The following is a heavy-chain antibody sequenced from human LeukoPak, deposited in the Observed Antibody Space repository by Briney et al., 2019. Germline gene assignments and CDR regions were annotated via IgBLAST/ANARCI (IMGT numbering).Heavy chain of an antibody. CDR2: IYYSGST. CDR3: ARTSARGAQFDY. Sequence: SETLSLTCTVSGGSISTYYWSWIRQPPGKELEWIASIYYSGSTNSNPSLKSRVTISVDTSKNQFSLKLRSVTAADTAVYYCARTSARGAQFDYWGQGTLVTASS. J-gene: IGHJ4*02. V-gene: IGHV4-59*01. D-gene: IGHD3-10*01. CDR1: GGSISTYY.